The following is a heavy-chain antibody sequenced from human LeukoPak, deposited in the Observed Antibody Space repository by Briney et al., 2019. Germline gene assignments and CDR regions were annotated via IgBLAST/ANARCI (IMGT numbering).Heavy chain of an antibody. V-gene: IGHV1-2*02. CDR3: ARGGRITIFGVVMANDAFDI. D-gene: IGHD3-3*01. J-gene: IGHJ3*02. Sequence: GASVKVSCKASGYTFTDYFMNWVRQAPGQGLEWMGWINHKNGGTVYAQKFQGRVTMTRDTSSSTAYMELSRLRFDDTVVYYCARGGRITIFGVVMANDAFDIWGQGTMVTVSS. CDR1: GYTFTDYF. CDR2: INHKNGGT.